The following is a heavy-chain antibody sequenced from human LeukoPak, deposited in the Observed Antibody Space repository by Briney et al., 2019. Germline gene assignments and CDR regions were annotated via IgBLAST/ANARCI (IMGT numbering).Heavy chain of an antibody. CDR3: ARDPGRRTAVAGTLDY. V-gene: IGHV3-48*03. CDR1: GFTFSNYE. Sequence: GGSLRLSCAASGFTFSNYEMNWVRQVPGKGLEWLSYISVSGSAIYYADSVKGRFIISRDNAKKSLYLQMNSLRAEDTAVYYCARDPGRRTAVAGTLDYWGRGALVTVSS. CDR2: ISVSGSAI. D-gene: IGHD6-19*01. J-gene: IGHJ4*02.